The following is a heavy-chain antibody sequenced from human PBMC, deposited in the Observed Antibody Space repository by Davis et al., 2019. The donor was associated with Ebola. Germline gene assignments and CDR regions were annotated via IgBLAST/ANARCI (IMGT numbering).Heavy chain of an antibody. CDR3: ASSVQGVIITHPYYGMDV. CDR1: GYTFTSYG. CDR2: ISAYNGNT. J-gene: IGHJ6*02. Sequence: ASVKVSCKASGYTFTSYGISWVRQAPGQGLEWMGWISAYNGNTNYAQKLQGRVTMTTDTSTSTAYMELSSLRSEDTAVYYCASSVQGVIITHPYYGMDVWGQGTTVTVSS. D-gene: IGHD3-10*02. V-gene: IGHV1-18*01.